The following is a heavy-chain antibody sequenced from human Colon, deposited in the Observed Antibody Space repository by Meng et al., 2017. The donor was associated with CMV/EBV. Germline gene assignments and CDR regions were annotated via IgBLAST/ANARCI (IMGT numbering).Heavy chain of an antibody. CDR2: ISSTSTYT. D-gene: IGHD5-18*01. CDR3: ASYTWTQLCI. CDR1: GFTFSTSS. Sequence: GESLKISCAASGFTFSTSSMNWVRQAPGKGLEWVSSISSTSTYTYYADSVKGRFTISRDNAKNSLYLQMNSLRAEDTALYFCASYTWTQLCIWGQGTLVTVSS. J-gene: IGHJ4*02. V-gene: IGHV3-21*01.